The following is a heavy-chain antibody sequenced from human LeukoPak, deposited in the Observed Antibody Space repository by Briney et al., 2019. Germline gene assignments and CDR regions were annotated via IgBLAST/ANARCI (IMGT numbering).Heavy chain of an antibody. Sequence: GGSLRLSCAASGFTFSSYDMHWVRQGTGKGLEWVSAIGTAGDTYYPGSVKGRFTISRENAKKTLYLQMNSLRAGDTAVYYCAKDLRNVDTAMVFDYWGQGTLVTVSS. D-gene: IGHD5-18*01. CDR2: IGTAGDT. CDR3: AKDLRNVDTAMVFDY. J-gene: IGHJ4*02. CDR1: GFTFSSYD. V-gene: IGHV3-13*01.